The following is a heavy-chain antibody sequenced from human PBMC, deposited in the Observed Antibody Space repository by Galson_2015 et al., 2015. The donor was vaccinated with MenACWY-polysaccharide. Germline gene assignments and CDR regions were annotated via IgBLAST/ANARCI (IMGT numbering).Heavy chain of an antibody. Sequence: SLRLSCAASGFTFSSYAMAWVRQAPGKGLEWVSSITGSGGSTYYADSVKGRFTFSRDNSKNTVYLQLTSLRAEDTALYYREKYIAPTTPYFHYWGQGTLVTVSS. V-gene: IGHV3-23*01. J-gene: IGHJ4*02. CDR2: ITGSGGST. CDR1: GFTFSSYA. D-gene: IGHD1-26*01. CDR3: EKYIAPTTPYFHY.